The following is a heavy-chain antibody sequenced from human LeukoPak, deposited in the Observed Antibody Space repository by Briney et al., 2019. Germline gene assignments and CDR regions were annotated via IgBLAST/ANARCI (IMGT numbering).Heavy chain of an antibody. V-gene: IGHV1-69*04. D-gene: IGHD5-24*01. CDR1: GGTFSSYA. Sequence: GASVKVSFKASGGTFSSYAISWVRQAPGQGLEWMGRIIPILGIANYAQKFQGRVTITADKSTSTAYMELSSLRSEDTAVYYCARVEMATIYFDYRGQGTLVTVSS. J-gene: IGHJ4*02. CDR2: IIPILGIA. CDR3: ARVEMATIYFDY.